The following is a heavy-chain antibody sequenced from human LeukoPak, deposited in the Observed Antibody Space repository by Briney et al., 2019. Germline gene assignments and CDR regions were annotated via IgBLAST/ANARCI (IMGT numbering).Heavy chain of an antibody. CDR1: SDSISSGDYY. CDR2: INKNGGT. D-gene: IGHD4-17*01. CDR3: AREHKSYGDYPYYFDS. J-gene: IGHJ4*02. Sequence: SETLSLTCTVSSDSISSGDYYWSWIRRPAGKGLEFIGYINKNGGTYYNPPLKSRVSISIDTSKNQFSLKLTSVTAADTAVYFCAREHKSYGDYPYYFDSWGQGTLVTVSS. V-gene: IGHV4-30-4*01.